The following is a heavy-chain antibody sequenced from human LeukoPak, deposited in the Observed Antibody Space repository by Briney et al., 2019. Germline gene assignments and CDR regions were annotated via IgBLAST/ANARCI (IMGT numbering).Heavy chain of an antibody. Sequence: GGSLRLSCAASGFTFSDYSMNWVRQAPGKGLEWISYIGIDSGNTNYADSVKGRFTISGDKAKNSLYLQTNSLRVEDTAVYYCARDYKYAFDNWGQGTLVTVSS. V-gene: IGHV3-48*01. D-gene: IGHD5-24*01. CDR1: GFTFSDYS. CDR3: ARDYKYAFDN. CDR2: IGIDSGNT. J-gene: IGHJ4*02.